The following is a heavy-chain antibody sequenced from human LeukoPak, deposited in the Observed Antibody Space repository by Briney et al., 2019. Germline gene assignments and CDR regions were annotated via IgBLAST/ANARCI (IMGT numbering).Heavy chain of an antibody. Sequence: PGGSLRLSCAASGFTFSSFWMSWVRQAPGTGLEWVANIKQDGGDKYYVDSVKGRFTISRDNAKNSLYLQMNSLRAEDTAVYYCARDLWGAFLDCWGQGTLVTVSS. V-gene: IGHV3-7*01. CDR3: ARDLWGAFLDC. J-gene: IGHJ4*02. D-gene: IGHD1-26*01. CDR1: GFTFSSFW. CDR2: IKQDGGDK.